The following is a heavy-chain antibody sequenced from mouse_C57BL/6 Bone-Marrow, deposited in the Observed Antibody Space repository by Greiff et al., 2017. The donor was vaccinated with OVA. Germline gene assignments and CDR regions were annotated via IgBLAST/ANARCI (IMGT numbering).Heavy chain of an antibody. Sequence: QVQLQQPGAELVLPGASVKLSCKASGYTFTSYWMHWVKQRPGQGLEWIGEIDPSDSYTNYNQKFKGKSTVTVDKYSSTAYIQLSSLTSEDSAVYYCARKGAPEYDFDYWGQGTTLTVSS. CDR3: ARKGAPEYDFDY. CDR1: GYTFTSYW. V-gene: IGHV1-69*01. D-gene: IGHD5-1*01. CDR2: IDPSDSYT. J-gene: IGHJ2*01.